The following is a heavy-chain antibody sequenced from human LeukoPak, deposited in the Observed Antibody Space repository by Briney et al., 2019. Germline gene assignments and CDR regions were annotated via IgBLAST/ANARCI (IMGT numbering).Heavy chain of an antibody. CDR3: ASQTVAKYNWFDP. V-gene: IGHV3-30*04. CDR1: GFTFSSYA. J-gene: IGHJ5*02. D-gene: IGHD5-12*01. CDR2: ISYDGSNK. Sequence: GGSLRLSCAASGFTFSSYAMHWVRQAPGKGLEWVAVISYDGSNKYYADSVKGRLTISRDNSKNTLYLQMNSLRAEDTAVYYCASQTVAKYNWFDPWGQGTLVTVSS.